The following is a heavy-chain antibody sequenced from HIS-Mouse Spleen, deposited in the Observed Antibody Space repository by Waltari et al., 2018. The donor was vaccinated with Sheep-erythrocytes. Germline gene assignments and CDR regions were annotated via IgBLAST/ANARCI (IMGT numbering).Heavy chain of an antibody. CDR2: IWYDGSNK. Sequence: QVQLVESGGGVVQPGRSLRLSCAASGFTFSSYGMHWVRQAPGKGLGWFALIWYDGSNKYYADSVQGRFTISIDNSKNTLYLQMNSLRAEDTAVYYCARARNLEWLFDYWGQGTLVTVSS. CDR1: GFTFSSYG. CDR3: ARARNLEWLFDY. V-gene: IGHV3-33*01. D-gene: IGHD3-3*01. J-gene: IGHJ4*02.